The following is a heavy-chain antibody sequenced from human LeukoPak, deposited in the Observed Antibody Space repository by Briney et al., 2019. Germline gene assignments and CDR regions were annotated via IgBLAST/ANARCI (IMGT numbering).Heavy chain of an antibody. CDR2: ISAYNGNT. CDR1: GYTFTSYG. Sequence: ASVKVSCKASGYTFTSYGISWVRQAPGQGLEWMGWISAYNGNTNYAQKLQGRVTMTTDTSTSTAYMELRSLRSEDTAVYYCARGIHKRRYCSSTSCYLNRWFDPWGQGTLVTVSS. D-gene: IGHD2-2*01. CDR3: ARGIHKRRYCSSTSCYLNRWFDP. J-gene: IGHJ5*02. V-gene: IGHV1-18*01.